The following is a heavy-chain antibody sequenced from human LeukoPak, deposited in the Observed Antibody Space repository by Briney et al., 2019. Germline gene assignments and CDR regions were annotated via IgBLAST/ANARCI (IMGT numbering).Heavy chain of an antibody. V-gene: IGHV3-21*01. J-gene: IGHJ4*02. D-gene: IGHD1-26*01. CDR1: GFTFSSHS. Sequence: TGESLRLFCAASGFTFSSHSKNWVGQAAGVGLEWVSSISSSSSYIYYADSVKGRLTISRDNAKNSLYLQMNSLRAEDTAVYYCARDTKVGATNDYWGQGTLVTVSS. CDR2: ISSSSSYI. CDR3: ARDTKVGATNDY.